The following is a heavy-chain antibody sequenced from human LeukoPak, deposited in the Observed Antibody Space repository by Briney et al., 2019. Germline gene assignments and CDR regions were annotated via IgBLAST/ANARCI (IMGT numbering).Heavy chain of an antibody. J-gene: IGHJ4*02. CDR2: ISGSGGST. CDR1: GFTFSSYG. CDR3: AKRNTMVRGGPCFDY. D-gene: IGHD3-10*01. Sequence: GGTLRLSCAASGFTFSSYGMSWVRQAPGKGLEWVSAISGSGGSTYYADSVKGRFTISRDNSKNTLYLQMTSLRPEDTAIYYCAKRNTMVRGGPCFDYWGRGILVTVSS. V-gene: IGHV3-23*01.